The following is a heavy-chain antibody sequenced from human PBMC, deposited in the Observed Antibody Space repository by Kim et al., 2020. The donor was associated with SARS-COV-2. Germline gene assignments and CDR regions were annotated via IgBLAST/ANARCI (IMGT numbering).Heavy chain of an antibody. Sequence: ASVKVSCKASGYTFTSYYMHWVRQAPGQGLEWMGIINPSGGSTSYAQKFQGRVTMTRDTSTSTVYMELSSLRSEDPAVYFCARVEVGNSGTQYYFDYWGQGTLVTVSS. J-gene: IGHJ4*02. CDR1: GYTFTSYY. CDR2: INPSGGST. D-gene: IGHD4-4*01. CDR3: ARVEVGNSGTQYYFDY. V-gene: IGHV1-46*01.